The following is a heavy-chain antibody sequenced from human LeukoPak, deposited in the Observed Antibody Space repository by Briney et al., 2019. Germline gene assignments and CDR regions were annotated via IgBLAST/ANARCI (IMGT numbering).Heavy chain of an antibody. D-gene: IGHD3-9*01. Sequence: ASVKVSCKASGYTFTGYYMHWVRQAPGQGLEWMGWINPNSGGTNYAQKFQGRVTMTRDTSISTAYMELSRLRSDGTAVYYCARVRSNYDILTGFDYWGQGTLVTVSS. CDR2: INPNSGGT. J-gene: IGHJ4*02. V-gene: IGHV1-2*02. CDR3: ARVRSNYDILTGFDY. CDR1: GYTFTGYY.